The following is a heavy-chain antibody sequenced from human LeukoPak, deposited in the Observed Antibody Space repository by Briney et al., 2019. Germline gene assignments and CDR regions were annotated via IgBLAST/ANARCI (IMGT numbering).Heavy chain of an antibody. CDR1: GYTFTGYY. CDR3: ARARMAWLDDAFDI. D-gene: IGHD6-19*01. V-gene: IGHV1-2*02. Sequence: ASVKVSCKASGYTFTGYYMHWVRQAPGQGLEWMGWINPNSGGTNYAQNFQGRVTMTRDTSISTAYMELSRLRSDDTAGYYCARARMAWLDDAFDIWGQGTMVTVSS. J-gene: IGHJ3*02. CDR2: INPNSGGT.